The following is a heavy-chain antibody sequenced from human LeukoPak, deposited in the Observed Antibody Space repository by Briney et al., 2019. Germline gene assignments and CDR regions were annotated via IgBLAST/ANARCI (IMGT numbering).Heavy chain of an antibody. Sequence: SETLSLTCAVYGGSFSGYYWSWIRQPPGKGLEWIGEINHSGSTNYNPSLKSRVTISVDTSKNQFSLKLSSVTAADTAVYYCATGLYDFWSGYSIRRMAYYYMDVWGKGTTVTVSS. D-gene: IGHD3-3*01. V-gene: IGHV4-34*01. J-gene: IGHJ6*03. CDR1: GGSFSGYY. CDR3: ATGLYDFWSGYSIRRMAYYYMDV. CDR2: INHSGST.